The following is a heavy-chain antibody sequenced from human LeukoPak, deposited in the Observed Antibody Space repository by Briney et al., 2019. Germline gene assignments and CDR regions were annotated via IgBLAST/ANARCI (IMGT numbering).Heavy chain of an antibody. V-gene: IGHV3-48*03. D-gene: IGHD1-1*01. CDR1: GFTFSSYE. CDR2: ISSSGSSI. CDR3: ARDLVETTVWGFDY. Sequence: GGSLRLSCAASGFTFSSYEMNWVRQAPGKGLEWLAYISSSGSSIYYGDSVKGRFTISRDNAKNSLYLQMNSLRAEDTAVYYCARDLVETTVWGFDYWGQGTLVTVSS. J-gene: IGHJ4*02.